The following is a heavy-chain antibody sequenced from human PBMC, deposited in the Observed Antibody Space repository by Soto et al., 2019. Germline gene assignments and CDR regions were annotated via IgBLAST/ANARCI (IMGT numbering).Heavy chain of an antibody. CDR3: TRHGSGDYFLFDP. CDR1: GFTFSSFW. Sequence: EVQLVESGGGLVQPGGSLRLSCAASGFTFSSFWMHWVRQAPGKGLEWVSRASPDGTSTSYADSVKGRFTISRDNAKNTLFMQMNSLRVDDTAVYYCTRHGSGDYFLFDPWGQGTLVTVSS. CDR2: ASPDGTST. D-gene: IGHD4-17*01. J-gene: IGHJ5*02. V-gene: IGHV3-74*01.